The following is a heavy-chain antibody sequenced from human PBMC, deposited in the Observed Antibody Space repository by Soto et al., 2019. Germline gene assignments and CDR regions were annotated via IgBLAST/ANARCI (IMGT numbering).Heavy chain of an antibody. Sequence: QVQLVQSGAEVKKPGSSVKVSCKASGGTFSSYAISWVRQAPGQGLGWMGGIIPIFGTANYAQKFQGRVTITADESTSTAYMELSSLRSQDTAVYYCARDMRYCSSTSCYYNWFDPWGQGTLVTVSS. CDR1: GGTFSSYA. CDR2: IIPIFGTA. D-gene: IGHD2-2*01. J-gene: IGHJ5*02. V-gene: IGHV1-69*01. CDR3: ARDMRYCSSTSCYYNWFDP.